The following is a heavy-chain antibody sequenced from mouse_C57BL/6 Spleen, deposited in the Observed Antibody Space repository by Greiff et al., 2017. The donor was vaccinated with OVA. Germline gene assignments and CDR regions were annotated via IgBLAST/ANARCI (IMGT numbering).Heavy chain of an antibody. CDR2: IDPSDSYT. D-gene: IGHD2-1*01. Sequence: QVQLQQPGAELVMPGASVKLSCKASGYTFTSYWMHWVKQRPGQGLEWIGEIDPSDSYTNYNQKFKGKSTLTVDKSSSTAYMQLSSLTSEDSAVYYCARGKEYYFDYGGQGTTLTVSS. J-gene: IGHJ2*01. CDR1: GYTFTSYW. V-gene: IGHV1-69*01. CDR3: ARGKEYYFDY.